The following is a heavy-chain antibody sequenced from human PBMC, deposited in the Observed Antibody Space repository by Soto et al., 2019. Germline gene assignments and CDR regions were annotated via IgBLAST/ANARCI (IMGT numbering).Heavy chain of an antibody. V-gene: IGHV4-39*01. CDR1: GGSISSSSYY. J-gene: IGHJ5*02. Sequence: PSETLSLTCTVSGGSISSSSYYWGWIRQPPGKGLEWIGSIYYSGSTYYNPSLKSRVTISVDTSKNQFSLKLSSVTAADTAVYYCARLGIAAAVNWFVPWCQGPLVPVSP. D-gene: IGHD6-13*01. CDR3: ARLGIAAAVNWFVP. CDR2: IYYSGST.